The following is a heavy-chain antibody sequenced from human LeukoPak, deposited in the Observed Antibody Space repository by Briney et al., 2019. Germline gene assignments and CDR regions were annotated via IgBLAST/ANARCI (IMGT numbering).Heavy chain of an antibody. CDR3: ARLAYCSGGSCYYFDY. CDR1: GSRFTSYW. J-gene: IGHJ4*02. Sequence: TGASLQISCKGSGSRFTSYWIGWVRQLPGKGLEWMGIIYPGDSDTRYSPSFQGQVTISADKSISTAYLQWSSLKASDTAMYYCARLAYCSGGSCYYFDYWGQGTLVTVSS. CDR2: IYPGDSDT. D-gene: IGHD2-15*01. V-gene: IGHV5-51*01.